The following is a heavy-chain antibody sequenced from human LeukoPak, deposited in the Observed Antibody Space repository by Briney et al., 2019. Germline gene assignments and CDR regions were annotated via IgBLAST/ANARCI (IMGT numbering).Heavy chain of an antibody. Sequence: ASVKVSCKASGCTFTGYYMNWVRQAPGQGLEWMGRINPNSGGTNYAQKFQGRVTMTRETSISTAYMELSRLRSDDTAVYYCASRTSGSYSDYWGQGTLVTVSS. V-gene: IGHV1-2*06. CDR2: INPNSGGT. CDR3: ASRTSGSYSDY. J-gene: IGHJ4*02. CDR1: GCTFTGYY. D-gene: IGHD1-26*01.